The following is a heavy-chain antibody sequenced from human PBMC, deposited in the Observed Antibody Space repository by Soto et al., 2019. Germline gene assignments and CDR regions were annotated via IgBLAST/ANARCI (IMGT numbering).Heavy chain of an antibody. Sequence: PSETLSLTCTVSGGSISRGDYYWSWIRQPPRKGLEWIGYIYYSGSTYYNPSLKSRVTISVDTSKNQFSLKLSSVTAADTAVYYCAREGYYDSSGSTPGGDAFDIWGQGTMVTVSS. CDR3: AREGYYDSSGSTPGGDAFDI. V-gene: IGHV4-30-4*01. D-gene: IGHD3-22*01. J-gene: IGHJ3*02. CDR1: GGSISRGDYY. CDR2: IYYSGST.